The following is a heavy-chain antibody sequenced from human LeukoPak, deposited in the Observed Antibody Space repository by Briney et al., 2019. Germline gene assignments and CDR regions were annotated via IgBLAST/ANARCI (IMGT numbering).Heavy chain of an antibody. D-gene: IGHD3-10*01. CDR2: INPNSGGT. CDR3: ARLTYYYGSGSYYDY. J-gene: IGHJ4*02. V-gene: IGHV1-2*02. Sequence: GASVKVSCKASGYTFTGYYMHWVRQAPGQGLEWMGWINPNSGGTNYAQKFQGRVTMTRDMSTSTVYMELSSLRSEDTAVYYCARLTYYYGSGSYYDYWGQGTLVTVSS. CDR1: GYTFTGYY.